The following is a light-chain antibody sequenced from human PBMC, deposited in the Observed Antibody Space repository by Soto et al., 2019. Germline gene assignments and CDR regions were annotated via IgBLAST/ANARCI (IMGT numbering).Light chain of an antibody. CDR3: SSYTSGYTVV. Sequence: QSALTQPASVSGSPGQSITISCTGTSSDVGGYNFVSWYQQHPGKVPQLMIYEVTNRPSGVSNRFSGSKSGNTASLTISGLQAEDEADYYCSSYTSGYTVVFGGGTKVTVL. J-gene: IGLJ2*01. CDR1: SSDVGGYNF. V-gene: IGLV2-14*01. CDR2: EVT.